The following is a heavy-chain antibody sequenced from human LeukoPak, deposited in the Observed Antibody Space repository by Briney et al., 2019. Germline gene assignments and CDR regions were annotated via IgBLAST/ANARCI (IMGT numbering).Heavy chain of an antibody. J-gene: IGHJ4*02. D-gene: IGHD3-10*01. Sequence: GASVKVSCKASGYTFNTYGITWVRQAPGQGLEWMGWISPYSGGTQYAQKFQGRVTMTRDRSISTAYMELSGLKPDDTAVFYCARDGYYGSGIHYRRYFEYWGQGTLVTVSS. CDR2: ISPYSGGT. V-gene: IGHV1-2*02. CDR3: ARDGYYGSGIHYRRYFEY. CDR1: GYTFNTYG.